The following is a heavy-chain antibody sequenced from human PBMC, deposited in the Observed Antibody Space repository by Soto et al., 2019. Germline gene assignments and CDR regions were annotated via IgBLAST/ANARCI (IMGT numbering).Heavy chain of an antibody. D-gene: IGHD6-19*01. V-gene: IGHV1-18*04. J-gene: IGHJ3*02. CDR2: ISAYNGNT. CDR3: ARGLGSSGWYEGDAFDI. Sequence: ASVKVSCKASGYTFTGYYMHWVRQAPGQGLEWMGWISAYNGNTNYAQKLQGRVTMTTDTSTSTAYMELRSLRSDDTAVYYCARGLGSSGWYEGDAFDIWGQGTMVT. CDR1: GYTFTGYY.